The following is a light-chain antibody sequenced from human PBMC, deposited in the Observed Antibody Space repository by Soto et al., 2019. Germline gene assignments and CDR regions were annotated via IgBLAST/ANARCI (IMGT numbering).Light chain of an antibody. Sequence: DVVMTQSPLSLPVTLGQPASISCRSTQSFIHSNGNTYLTWFQQRPGQSPRRLIYQVFNRDSGVQDRFGGSGSGPDFTLKTSRVEAEDFGVYSCMQGSLWPFTFGQGTRLEIK. V-gene: IGKV2-30*02. CDR3: MQGSLWPFT. CDR2: QVF. CDR1: QSFIHSNGNTY. J-gene: IGKJ2*01.